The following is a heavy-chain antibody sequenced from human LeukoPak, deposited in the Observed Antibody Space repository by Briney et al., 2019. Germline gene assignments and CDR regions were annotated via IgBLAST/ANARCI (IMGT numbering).Heavy chain of an antibody. Sequence: GGSLTLSCAASGFTFSSYWMHWVRQAAGKGLEWVANIKQDGSETYYVDSVKGRFTISRDNAKNSLYLQMNSLRAEDTAVYYCARHRSTRYYYGMDVWGQGTTVTVSS. V-gene: IGHV3-7*01. D-gene: IGHD2-2*01. CDR1: GFTFSSYW. J-gene: IGHJ6*02. CDR3: ARHRSTRYYYGMDV. CDR2: IKQDGSET.